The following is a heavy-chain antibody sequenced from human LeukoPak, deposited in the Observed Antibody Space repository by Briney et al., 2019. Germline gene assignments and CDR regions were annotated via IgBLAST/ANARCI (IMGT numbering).Heavy chain of an antibody. D-gene: IGHD3-10*01. CDR1: GFTFSNYA. V-gene: IGHV3-23*01. CDR3: ARDHESYYGSGSYYPGGCDY. J-gene: IGHJ4*02. CDR2: ISGSSGST. Sequence: QPGGSLRLSCAASGFTFSNYAMTWVRQAPGKGLEWVSGISGSSGSTYYADFVKGRFTISRDNSKSTLYLQMNSLRAEDTAVYYCARDHESYYGSGSYYPGGCDYWGQGTLVTVSS.